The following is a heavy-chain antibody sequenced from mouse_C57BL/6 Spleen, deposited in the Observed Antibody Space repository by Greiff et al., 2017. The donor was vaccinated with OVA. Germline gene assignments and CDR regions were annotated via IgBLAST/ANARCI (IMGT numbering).Heavy chain of an antibody. J-gene: IGHJ4*01. D-gene: IGHD1-1*01. CDR3: ARGGKKFYGSSPYYAMDY. CDR1: GYSFTGYF. CDR2: INPNNGGT. Sequence: VQLQQSGPELVKPGDSVKISCKASGYSFTGYFMNWVMQSHGKSLEWIGDINPNNGGTIYNQKFKGKATLTVDKSSSTAYMELRSLTSEDTAVYYCARGGKKFYGSSPYYAMDYWGQGTSVTVSS. V-gene: IGHV1-20*01.